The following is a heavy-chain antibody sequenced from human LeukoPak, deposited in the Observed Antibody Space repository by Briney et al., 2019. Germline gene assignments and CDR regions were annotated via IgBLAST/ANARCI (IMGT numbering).Heavy chain of an antibody. CDR1: GYTFTGYY. Sequence: ASVKVSCKSSGYTFTGYYMLWVRQAPGQGLKWMGWINPNSGGTNYAQKFQGRVTMTRDTSISTAYMELSRLRSDDTAVYYCARDQTGSGSYYNPSDVWGQGTTVTVSS. J-gene: IGHJ6*02. CDR2: INPNSGGT. D-gene: IGHD3-10*01. V-gene: IGHV1-2*02. CDR3: ARDQTGSGSYYNPSDV.